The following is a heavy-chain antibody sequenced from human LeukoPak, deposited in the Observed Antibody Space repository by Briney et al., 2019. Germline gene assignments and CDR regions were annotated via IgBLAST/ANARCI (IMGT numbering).Heavy chain of an antibody. CDR1: GFTFSSYA. Sequence: QSGGSLRLSCAASGFTFSSYAMSWVRQAPGKGPEWVSAISGSGGSTYYADSVKGRFTISRDNSKSTLYLQMNSLRAEDTAVYYCAKDRVYNSGWGNWLDPWGQGSLVTVSS. D-gene: IGHD6-25*01. CDR3: AKDRVYNSGWGNWLDP. CDR2: ISGSGGST. J-gene: IGHJ5*02. V-gene: IGHV3-23*01.